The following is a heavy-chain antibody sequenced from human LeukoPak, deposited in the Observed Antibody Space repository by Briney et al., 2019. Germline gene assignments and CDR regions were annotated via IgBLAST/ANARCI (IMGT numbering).Heavy chain of an antibody. V-gene: IGHV1-24*01. CDR2: FDPEDGET. D-gene: IGHD3-10*01. CDR3: ASFLYGSGSFLY. CDR1: GYTLTELS. J-gene: IGHJ4*02. Sequence: GASVKVSCKVSGYTLTELSMHWVRQAPGKGLEWMGGFDPEDGETIYAQKFQGRVTMTEDTSTDTAYMELSSLRSEDTAVYYCASFLYGSGSFLYWGQGTLVTVSS.